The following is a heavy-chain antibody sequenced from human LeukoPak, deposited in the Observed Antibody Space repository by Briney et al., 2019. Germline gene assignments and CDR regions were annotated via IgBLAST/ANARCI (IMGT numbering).Heavy chain of an antibody. CDR3: ARDPVYSSGWTGDFDY. J-gene: IGHJ4*02. CDR1: GGTFSSYA. CDR2: IIPILGIA. Sequence: SVEVSCKASGGTFSSYAISWVRQAPGQGLEWMGRIIPILGIANYAQKFQGRVTITADKSTSTAYMELSSLRSEDTAVYYCARDPVYSSGWTGDFDYWGQGTLVTVSS. V-gene: IGHV1-69*04. D-gene: IGHD6-19*01.